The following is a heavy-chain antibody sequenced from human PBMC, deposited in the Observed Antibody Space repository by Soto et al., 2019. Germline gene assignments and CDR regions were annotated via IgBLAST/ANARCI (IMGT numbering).Heavy chain of an antibody. V-gene: IGHV3-74*01. Sequence: EVQLVESGGGLVQPGGSLRLSCAASGFTLSSFWMHWVRQAPGKGLVWVSRINGDGSTTSYADSVKGRFTISRDNAKNTLYLQMSSLRAEETAVYYCGRSKDGYNLVADYWGQGTLVTVSS. CDR1: GFTLSSFW. J-gene: IGHJ4*02. D-gene: IGHD5-12*01. CDR3: GRSKDGYNLVADY. CDR2: INGDGSTT.